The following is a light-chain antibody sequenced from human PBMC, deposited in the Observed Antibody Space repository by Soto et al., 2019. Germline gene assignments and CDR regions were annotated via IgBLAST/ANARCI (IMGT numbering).Light chain of an antibody. Sequence: EIVLTQSPGTLSLSPGERATLSCRASQSVSSSYLAWCQQKPGQAPRLLIYGASSRATGIPDRFSGSGSGTDFTLTISRLEPEDFAVYYCQQYGSSLGVTFGGGTKVEIK. CDR1: QSVSSSY. CDR2: GAS. V-gene: IGKV3-20*01. J-gene: IGKJ4*01. CDR3: QQYGSSLGVT.